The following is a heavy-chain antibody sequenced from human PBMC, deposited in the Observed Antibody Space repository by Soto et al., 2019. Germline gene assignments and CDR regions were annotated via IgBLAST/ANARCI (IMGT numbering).Heavy chain of an antibody. CDR2: AYYRSHWYN. J-gene: IGHJ5*02. D-gene: IGHD6-19*01. CDR3: ATDPSSGWYAISWFDP. V-gene: IGHV6-1*01. Sequence: SQTLSLTCAISXDSVSRNNVAWNWIRPSPSKGLEWLGRAYYRSHWYNDYAVSVRGRIAINADTSKNEVYLQLTSETPEDTAAYYCATDPSSGWYAISWFDPLGQGTLVTVSS. CDR1: XDSVSRNNVA.